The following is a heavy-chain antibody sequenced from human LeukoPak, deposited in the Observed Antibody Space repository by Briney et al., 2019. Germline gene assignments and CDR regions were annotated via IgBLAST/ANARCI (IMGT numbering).Heavy chain of an antibody. D-gene: IGHD1-20*01. CDR2: ISGGSSSI. CDR1: GFTFSSYA. V-gene: IGHV3-48*02. Sequence: PGGSLRLSCAASGFTFSSYAMSWVRQAPGKGLEWVSYISGGSSSIYYADSVKGRFTISRDNAKNSLYLQMNSLRDEDTAVYYCARERITGTYESYFDYWGQGTLVTVSS. J-gene: IGHJ4*02. CDR3: ARERITGTYESYFDY.